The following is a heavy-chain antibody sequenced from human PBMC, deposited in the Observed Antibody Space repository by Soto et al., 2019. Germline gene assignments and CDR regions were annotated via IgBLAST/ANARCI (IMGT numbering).Heavy chain of an antibody. D-gene: IGHD3-3*01. CDR1: GCTFSSYA. V-gene: IGHV1-69*13. Sequence: SVKVSCKASGCTFSSYAISCARQAPGQVLEWMGGIIPIFGTANYAQKFQGRVTITADESTSTAYMELSSLRSEDTAVYYCARDPRYYDFWSGKYNWFDPWGQGTLVTVSS. CDR2: IIPIFGTA. J-gene: IGHJ5*02. CDR3: ARDPRYYDFWSGKYNWFDP.